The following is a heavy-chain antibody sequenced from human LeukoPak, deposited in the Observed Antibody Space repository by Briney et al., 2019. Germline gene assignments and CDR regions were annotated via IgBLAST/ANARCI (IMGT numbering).Heavy chain of an antibody. V-gene: IGHV3-21*01. D-gene: IGHD2-21*01. Sequence: GGSLRLSCAASGFTFSNYNMHWVRQAPGKGLEWVSSISDRTSNLHYADSVKGRFTISRDNAKNSLYLQMNTLSAEDTAVYYCARDVAPYYYYYGLDVWGQGTTVTVSS. CDR3: ARDVAPYYYYYGLDV. CDR2: ISDRTSNL. J-gene: IGHJ6*02. CDR1: GFTFSNYN.